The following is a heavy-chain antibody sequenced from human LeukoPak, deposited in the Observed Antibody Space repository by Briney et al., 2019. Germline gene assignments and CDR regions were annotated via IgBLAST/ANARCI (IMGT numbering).Heavy chain of an antibody. Sequence: AASVKVSCTASGYTFTGYCMHWVRQDPGQGLEWMGWINPNSGGTNYAQKFQGRVTMSRDTSISTAYMELSRLRSDDTAVYYCARGAGGGTSFMDVWGQGTTVTVSS. V-gene: IGHV1-2*02. CDR3: ARGAGGGTSFMDV. CDR1: GYTFTGYC. J-gene: IGHJ6*02. D-gene: IGHD2-2*01. CDR2: INPNSGGT.